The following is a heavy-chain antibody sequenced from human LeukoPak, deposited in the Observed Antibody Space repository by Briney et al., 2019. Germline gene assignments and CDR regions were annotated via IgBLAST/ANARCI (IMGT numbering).Heavy chain of an antibody. V-gene: IGHV4-4*02. CDR3: ARTASRRTSYVFDY. J-gene: IGHJ4*02. CDR2: IYHSGST. CDR1: GGSISTNNW. D-gene: IGHD2-2*01. Sequence: SGTLSLTCAVSGGSISTNNWWSWVRQPPGKGLEWIGEIYHSGSTNYNPSLKSRVTISVDTSKNQFSLKLSSVTATDTAVYYCARTASRRTSYVFDYWGQGTLVTVSS.